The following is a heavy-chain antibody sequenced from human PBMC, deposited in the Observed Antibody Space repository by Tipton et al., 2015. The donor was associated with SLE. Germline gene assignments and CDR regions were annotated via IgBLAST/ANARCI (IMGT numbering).Heavy chain of an antibody. J-gene: IGHJ3*02. CDR3: ARPMITMSPLAAFDI. V-gene: IGHV4-59*13. D-gene: IGHD3-10*02. CDR1: GGSISNYY. Sequence: TLSLTCTVSGGSISNYYWSWIRQPPGKGLEWIGYIHYSGSTNYNPSLRSRVTISVDTSKNQFSLKFHSVTSADTAVYYCARPMITMSPLAAFDIWGQGTLVTVSS. CDR2: IHYSGST.